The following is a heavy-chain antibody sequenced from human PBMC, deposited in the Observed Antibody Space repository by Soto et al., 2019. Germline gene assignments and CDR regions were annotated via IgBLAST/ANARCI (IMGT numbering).Heavy chain of an antibody. CDR3: AGTRGYYYDSSGYLPFDC. D-gene: IGHD3-22*01. J-gene: IGHJ4*02. V-gene: IGHV4-34*01. Sequence: SETLSLTCAVYGGSFSGYYWSWIRQPPGKGLEWIGEINHSGSTNYNPSLKSRVTMSVDTSKNQVSLKLSSVTAADTAVYYCAGTRGYYYDSSGYLPFDCWGQGTLVTVSS. CDR2: INHSGST. CDR1: GGSFSGYY.